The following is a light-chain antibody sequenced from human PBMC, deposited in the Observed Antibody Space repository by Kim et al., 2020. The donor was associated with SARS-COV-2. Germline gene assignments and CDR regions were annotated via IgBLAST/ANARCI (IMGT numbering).Light chain of an antibody. Sequence: GDRVTITCRASQSISISLAWYQQKPGKAPKLLIYRASNLQSGVPSRFSGSGSGTEFTRTISSLQPDDFATYYCQQFSGYPYTFGPGTKL. V-gene: IGKV1-5*03. CDR1: QSISIS. CDR3: QQFSGYPYT. CDR2: RAS. J-gene: IGKJ2*01.